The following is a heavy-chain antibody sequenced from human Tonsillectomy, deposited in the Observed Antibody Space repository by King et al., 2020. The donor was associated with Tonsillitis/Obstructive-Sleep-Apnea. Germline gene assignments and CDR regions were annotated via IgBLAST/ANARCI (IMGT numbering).Heavy chain of an antibody. CDR3: ARGVRFLNF. D-gene: IGHD3-3*01. Sequence: QLQESGPGLVKPSGTLSLTCAVSGGSISSSNWWSWVLQPPGKGLEWIGEIFHSGSTNYNPSLRGRITVSVDKSKNQFSLRLSSVTAADTAVYYCARGVRFLNFWGQGTLVTVSS. V-gene: IGHV4-4*02. J-gene: IGHJ4*02. CDR1: GGSISSSNW. CDR2: IFHSGST.